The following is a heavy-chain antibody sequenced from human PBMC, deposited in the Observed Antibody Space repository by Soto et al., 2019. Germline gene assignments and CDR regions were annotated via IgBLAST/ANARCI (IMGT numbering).Heavy chain of an antibody. J-gene: IGHJ4*02. CDR1: GGSVSSASYY. D-gene: IGHD5-18*01. CDR3: ARDIRGYSRAFDY. V-gene: IGHV4-61*01. Sequence: XGTLSLTCTVSGGSVSSASYYWTWIRQPPGKGLEWIGYIYYTGNTNYNPSLKSRVTISVDTSKNQFSLKLTSVSAADTAVYYCARDIRGYSRAFDYWGQGTLVTVSS. CDR2: IYYTGNT.